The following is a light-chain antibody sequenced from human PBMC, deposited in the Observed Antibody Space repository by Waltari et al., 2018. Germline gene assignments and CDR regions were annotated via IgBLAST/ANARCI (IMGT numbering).Light chain of an antibody. V-gene: IGKV2-30*02. CDR2: RVS. J-gene: IGKJ2*01. Sequence: DVVMTQSPLSLPVTPGQAASISCKSSQSLVHSDGNTHLNWFQQRPGQSPRPLIYRVSNRDSGVPDRFSGSGSGTDFTLKISRVEAEDVGVYYCMQGTHWPYTFGQGTKLDIK. CDR3: MQGTHWPYT. CDR1: QSLVHSDGNTH.